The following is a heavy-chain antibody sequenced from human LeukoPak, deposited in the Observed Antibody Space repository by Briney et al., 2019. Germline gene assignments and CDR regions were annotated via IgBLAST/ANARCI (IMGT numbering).Heavy chain of an antibody. CDR1: GFTFNNAW. D-gene: IGHD7-27*01. V-gene: IGHV3-15*01. CDR3: TTDPRNGYYFDY. J-gene: IGHJ4*02. CDR2: IKSKTDGGAT. Sequence: GGSLRLSCAASGFTFNNAWMSWVRQAPGKGPEWLGRIKSKTDGGATDYAAPVKGRFTISRDDSKNTLYLQVNSLKTEHTAVYYCTTDPRNGYYFDYWGQGTLVTVSS.